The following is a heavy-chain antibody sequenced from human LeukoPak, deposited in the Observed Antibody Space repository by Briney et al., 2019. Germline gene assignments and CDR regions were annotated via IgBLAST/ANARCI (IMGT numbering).Heavy chain of an antibody. CDR2: IYYSGST. CDR1: GGSISSYY. CDR3: ARGSYYYDSSGRLFDY. Sequence: SETLSLTCTVSGGSISSYYWSWIRQPPGKGLEWIGYIYYSGSTNYNPSLKSRVTISVDTSKNQFSLKLSSVTAADTAVYYCARGSYYYDSSGRLFDYWGQGTLVTVSS. V-gene: IGHV4-59*12. D-gene: IGHD3-22*01. J-gene: IGHJ4*02.